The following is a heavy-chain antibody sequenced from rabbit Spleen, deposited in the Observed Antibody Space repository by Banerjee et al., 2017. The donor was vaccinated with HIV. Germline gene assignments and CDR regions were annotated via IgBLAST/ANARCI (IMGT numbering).Heavy chain of an antibody. CDR3: ARDSGTIFSSYGMDL. Sequence: QEQLEESGGGLVKPEGSLTVTCKASGFSFSSSDYVCWGRQDPGKGLEWILCIAGCSSGSTNPATWAKGRFTCSKTSSTTVTLQTTSLTAADTATYFCARDSGTIFSSYGMDLGGPGTLVTVS. CDR2: IAGCSSGST. CDR1: GFSFSSSDY. D-gene: IGHD2-1*01. V-gene: IGHV1S45*01. J-gene: IGHJ6*01.